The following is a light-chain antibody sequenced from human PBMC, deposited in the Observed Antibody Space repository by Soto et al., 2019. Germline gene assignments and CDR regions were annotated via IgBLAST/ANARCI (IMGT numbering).Light chain of an antibody. Sequence: QSALTQPPSVSGAPGQRVTISCTGSSSNIGATYDVQWYQQLPGTAPKLLIYGNSNRPSGVPDRFSGSKSGTSASLAITGLQADDEADYYCQSSDSSLSAHYVFGTGTKVTVL. J-gene: IGLJ1*01. CDR2: GNS. CDR3: QSSDSSLSAHYV. V-gene: IGLV1-40*01. CDR1: SSNIGATYD.